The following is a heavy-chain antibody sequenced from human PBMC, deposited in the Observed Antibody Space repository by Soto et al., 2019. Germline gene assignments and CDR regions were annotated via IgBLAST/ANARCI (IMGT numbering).Heavy chain of an antibody. CDR1: GLTFYPYA. V-gene: IGHV3-23*01. Sequence: PGGSLRLSCAASGLTFYPYAMTWVRHAPGKGQERVATISDSGGDTYYADSVKGRFTISRDNSRNMLYVHMNRLRSVDTALYFCAKDRLSIFGSGTLAFDVWGQGTLVTVSS. D-gene: IGHD3-3*01. CDR3: AKDRLSIFGSGTLAFDV. CDR2: ISDSGGDT. J-gene: IGHJ3*01.